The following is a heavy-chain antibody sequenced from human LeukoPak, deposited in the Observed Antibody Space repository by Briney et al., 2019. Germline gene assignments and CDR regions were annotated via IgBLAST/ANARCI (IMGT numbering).Heavy chain of an antibody. D-gene: IGHD3-10*01. CDR1: GVTLSNTW. J-gene: IGHJ4*02. CDR3: ATGARGSD. V-gene: IGHV3-15*01. CDR2: IKSKTDGGTT. Sequence: SGGSLRLSCAASGVTLSNTWMTWVRQAPGKGLEWVGRIKSKTDGGTTEYAAPVKGRFTILRDDSKNTLSLEMNSLKTEDAGVYYCATGARGSDWGQGTLVTVSS.